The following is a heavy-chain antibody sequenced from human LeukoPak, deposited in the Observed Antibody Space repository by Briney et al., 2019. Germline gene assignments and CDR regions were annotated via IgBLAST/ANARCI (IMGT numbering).Heavy chain of an antibody. CDR1: GGSISSYY. CDR2: IYYSGST. V-gene: IGHV4-59*08. J-gene: IGHJ3*02. Sequence: PSETLSLTCTVSGGSISSYYWSWIRQPPGKGLEWIGYIYYSGSTNYNPSHKSRVTISVDTSKNQFSLKLSSVTAADTAVYYCARHFKVQQWLVADAFDIWGQGTMVTVSS. D-gene: IGHD6-19*01. CDR3: ARHFKVQQWLVADAFDI.